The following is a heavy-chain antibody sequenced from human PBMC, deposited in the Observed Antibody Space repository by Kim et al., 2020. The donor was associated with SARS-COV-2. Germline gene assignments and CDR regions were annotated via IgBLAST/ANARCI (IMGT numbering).Heavy chain of an antibody. J-gene: IGHJ4*02. D-gene: IGHD6-13*01. Sequence: GSTYYNPSLKRRVTISIDTSKNQFSLKLRSVTAADTAVYYCASGAAAVDYWGQGTLVTVSS. CDR3: ASGAAAVDY. CDR2: GST. V-gene: IGHV4-39*01.